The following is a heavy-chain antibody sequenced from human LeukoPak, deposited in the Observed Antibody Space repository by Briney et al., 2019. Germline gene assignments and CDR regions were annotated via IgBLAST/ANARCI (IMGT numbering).Heavy chain of an antibody. D-gene: IGHD6-19*01. CDR3: ARDRGKLQWLVPGPFDY. CDR2: IYKTGNT. V-gene: IGHV4-39*02. Sequence: SETLSLTCTVSGGSISSTTYYWAWIRQPPGKGLEWIGSIYKTGNTNYSPSLKSRVFISVDTSNNQFSLNLSSVTAADTAVYYCARDRGKLQWLVPGPFDYWGQGTLVTVSS. CDR1: GGSISSTTYY. J-gene: IGHJ4*02.